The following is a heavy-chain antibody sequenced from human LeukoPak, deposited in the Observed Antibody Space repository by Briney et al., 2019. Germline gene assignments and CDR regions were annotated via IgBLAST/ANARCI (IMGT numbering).Heavy chain of an antibody. Sequence: SETLSLTCTVSGGSISSGSYYWSWIRQPAGKGLEWIGRIYTSGSTNYNPSLKSRVTISVDTSKNQFSLELSSVTAADTAVYYCARDRIYYYYMDVWGKGTTVTVSS. V-gene: IGHV4-61*02. CDR2: IYTSGST. CDR1: GGSISSGSYY. CDR3: ARDRIYYYYMDV. J-gene: IGHJ6*03.